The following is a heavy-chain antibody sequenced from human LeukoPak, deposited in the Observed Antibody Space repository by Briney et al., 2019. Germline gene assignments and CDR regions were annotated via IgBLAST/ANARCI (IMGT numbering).Heavy chain of an antibody. Sequence: SETLSLTCTVSGASTSSYYWSWIRQPPGKGLEWIGYIYNRGNTKYNPSLKSRVTISVDTSKNQFFLKLSSVTAADTAVYYCVSGPYPAAGTDHQFDYWGQGTLVTVSS. CDR3: VSGPYPAAGTDHQFDY. CDR2: IYNRGNT. D-gene: IGHD6-13*01. CDR1: GASTSSYY. J-gene: IGHJ4*02. V-gene: IGHV4-59*01.